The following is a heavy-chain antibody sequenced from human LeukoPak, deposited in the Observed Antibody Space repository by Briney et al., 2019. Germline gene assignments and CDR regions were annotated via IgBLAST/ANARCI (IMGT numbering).Heavy chain of an antibody. CDR2: IYYSGST. Sequence: SETLSLTCTVSGVSISSSSYYWGWIRQPPGKGLEWIGSIYYSGSTYYNPSLKSRVTISVDTSKNQFSLKLSSVTAADTAVYYCARRDYVWGSYFHWGQGTLVTVSS. J-gene: IGHJ4*02. D-gene: IGHD3-16*01. CDR3: ARRDYVWGSYFH. CDR1: GVSISSSSYY. V-gene: IGHV4-39*01.